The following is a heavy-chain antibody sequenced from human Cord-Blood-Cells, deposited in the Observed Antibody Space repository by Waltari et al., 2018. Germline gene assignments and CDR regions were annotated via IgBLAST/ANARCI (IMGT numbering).Heavy chain of an antibody. Sequence: QVQLVQSGAEVKKPGASVKVSCKASGYTFTSSAMHWVRQAPGQRLEWMGWINAGNGNTKYSQKFQGRVTITSDTTASTAYMELSSLRSEDTAVYYWARDGVIAAAGVDYWGQGTLVTVSS. CDR3: ARDGVIAAAGVDY. V-gene: IGHV1-3*01. CDR2: INAGNGNT. D-gene: IGHD6-13*01. CDR1: GYTFTSSA. J-gene: IGHJ4*02.